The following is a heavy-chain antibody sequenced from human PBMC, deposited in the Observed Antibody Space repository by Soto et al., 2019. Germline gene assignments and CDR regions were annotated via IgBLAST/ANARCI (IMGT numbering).Heavy chain of an antibody. V-gene: IGHV3-30-3*01. CDR2: ISYDESNK. CDR1: GFTFSSYP. Sequence: QVQLVESGGGEVQPGRSLRLSCAASGFTFSSYPMHWVRQAPGKGLEWVAFISYDESNKYYADSVKGRFTISRDNSKNTLYLQMNSLRAEDTAVYYCARVRGSSWYEGAFDIWGQGTMVTVSS. J-gene: IGHJ3*02. D-gene: IGHD6-13*01. CDR3: ARVRGSSWYEGAFDI.